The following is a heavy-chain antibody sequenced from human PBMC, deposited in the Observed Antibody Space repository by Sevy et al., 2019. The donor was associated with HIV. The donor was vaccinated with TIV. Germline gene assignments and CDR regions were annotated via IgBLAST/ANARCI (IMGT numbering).Heavy chain of an antibody. V-gene: IGHV4-4*02. Sequence: SETLSLTCAVSGGSISRSNWWSWVRQPPGKGLEWIGEVYHSGSTNYNPSLKSRVTISIDKSKNQFSLRMTSVTAADKAIYYCARKHQYSAFWPYFFDYWGQGTLVTVSS. J-gene: IGHJ4*02. D-gene: IGHD3-3*01. CDR1: GGSISRSNW. CDR3: ARKHQYSAFWPYFFDY. CDR2: VYHSGST.